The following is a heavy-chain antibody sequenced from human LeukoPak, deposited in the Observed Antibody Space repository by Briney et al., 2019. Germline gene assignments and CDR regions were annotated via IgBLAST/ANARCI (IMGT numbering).Heavy chain of an antibody. V-gene: IGHV4-39*07. D-gene: IGHD3-22*01. CDR1: GGSISSYY. J-gene: IGHJ3*02. CDR2: IYYTGST. CDR3: ARDPTYYYDSSGYYTDAFDI. Sequence: SETLSLTCTVSGGSISSYYWAWIRQPPGKGLEWIGSIYYTGSTYYNPSLKSRVTISVDTSKNQFSLRLSSVTAADTAVYYCARDPTYYYDSSGYYTDAFDIWGQGTMVTVSS.